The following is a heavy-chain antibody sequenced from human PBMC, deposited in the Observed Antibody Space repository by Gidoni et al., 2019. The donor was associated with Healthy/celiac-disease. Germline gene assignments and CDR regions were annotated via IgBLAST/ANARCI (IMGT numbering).Heavy chain of an antibody. CDR3: ARPSRPLVATGFGFDY. CDR2: IYPGDSDT. CDR1: GYSFTSYW. D-gene: IGHD3-10*01. Sequence: EVQLVQSGAEVKKPGESLKISCKVSGYSFTSYWIGWVRQMPGKGLEWMGIIYPGDSDTRYSPSFQGQVTISADKSISTAYLQWSSLKASDTAMYYCARPSRPLVATGFGFDYWGQGTLVTVSS. J-gene: IGHJ4*02. V-gene: IGHV5-51*01.